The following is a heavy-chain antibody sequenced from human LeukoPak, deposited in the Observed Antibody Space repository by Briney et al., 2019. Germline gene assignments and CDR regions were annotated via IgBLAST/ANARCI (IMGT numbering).Heavy chain of an antibody. CDR2: IYSGGGT. CDR1: GFTFSRYW. D-gene: IGHD3-16*02. Sequence: GGSLRLSCAASGFTFSRYWMHWVRQVPGKGPVWVSVIYSGGGTYYADSVKGRFTISRDNSKNTLYLQMDSLRAEDTAVYYCARGPDGYRYWGQGTLVTVSS. CDR3: ARGPDGYRY. J-gene: IGHJ4*02. V-gene: IGHV3-53*01.